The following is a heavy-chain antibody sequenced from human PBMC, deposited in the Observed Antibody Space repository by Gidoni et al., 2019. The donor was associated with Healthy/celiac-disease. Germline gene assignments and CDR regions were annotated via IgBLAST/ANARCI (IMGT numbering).Heavy chain of an antibody. CDR3: ARDFDDLSIAAAPKTYGMDV. Sequence: QVQLVQSGAEVKKPGASVKVSCKASGYTFTSYGLSWVRQAPGQGLEWMGWISSYNGNTNYAQKLQGRVTMTTDTSTSTAYMELRSLRSDDTAVYYCARDFDDLSIAAAPKTYGMDVWGQGTTVTVSS. CDR2: ISSYNGNT. J-gene: IGHJ6*02. D-gene: IGHD6-13*01. V-gene: IGHV1-18*04. CDR1: GYTFTSYG.